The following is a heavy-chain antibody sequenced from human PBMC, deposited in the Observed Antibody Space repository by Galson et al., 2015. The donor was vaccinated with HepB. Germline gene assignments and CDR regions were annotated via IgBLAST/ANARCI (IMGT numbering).Heavy chain of an antibody. D-gene: IGHD2-2*01. J-gene: IGHJ6*02. CDR1: GFTFSDYY. CDR3: ALPAAAGYYYGMDV. V-gene: IGHV3-11*01. Sequence: SLRLSCAASGFTFSDYYMSWIRQAPGKGLEWVSYISSSGSTIYYADSVKGRFTISRDNAKNSLYLQMNSLRAEDTAVYYCALPAAAGYYYGMDVWGQGTTVTVSS. CDR2: ISSSGSTI.